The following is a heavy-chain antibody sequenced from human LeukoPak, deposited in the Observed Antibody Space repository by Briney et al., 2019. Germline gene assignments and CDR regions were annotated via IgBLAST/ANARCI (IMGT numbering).Heavy chain of an antibody. CDR3: ARSSLKRQWLIPFDY. CDR1: GFTVSSNY. CDR2: IYSGGST. J-gene: IGHJ4*02. Sequence: GGSLRLSCAASGFTVSSNYMSWVRQAPGKGLEWVSAIYSGGSTYYADSVKGRFTISRDNSKNTLYLQMNSLRAEDTAVYYCARSSLKRQWLIPFDYWGQGTLVTVSS. D-gene: IGHD6-19*01. V-gene: IGHV3-53*01.